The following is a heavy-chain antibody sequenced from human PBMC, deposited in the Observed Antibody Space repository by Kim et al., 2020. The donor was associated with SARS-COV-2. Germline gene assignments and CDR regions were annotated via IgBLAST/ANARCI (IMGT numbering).Heavy chain of an antibody. J-gene: IGHJ4*02. V-gene: IGHV3-48*03. D-gene: IGHD4-17*01. Sequence: DSVKGRFTISRDNAKNSLYLQMNSLRAEDTAVYYCARVGGDYRGSYYFDYWGQGTLVTVSS. CDR3: ARVGGDYRGSYYFDY.